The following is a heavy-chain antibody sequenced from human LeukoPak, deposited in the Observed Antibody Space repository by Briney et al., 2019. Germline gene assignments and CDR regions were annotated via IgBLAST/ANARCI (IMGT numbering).Heavy chain of an antibody. V-gene: IGHV1-46*03. CDR2: INPSGGST. Sequence: APVKVSCKASGYTFTNYYMHWVRQAPGQGLEWVGIINPSGGSTSYAQKFQGRVTMTRDTSTTTVYMELSSLRSEDTAVYSCARDRTGYYYDSSGYYSDAFDIWGQGTMVTVSS. CDR1: GYTFTNYY. CDR3: ARDRTGYYYDSSGYYSDAFDI. J-gene: IGHJ3*02. D-gene: IGHD3-22*01.